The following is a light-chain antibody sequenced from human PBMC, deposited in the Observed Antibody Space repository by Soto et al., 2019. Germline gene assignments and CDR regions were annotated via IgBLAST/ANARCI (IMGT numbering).Light chain of an antibody. Sequence: QSVLTQPRSVSGSRGQSVTISCTGTSNDVGDYDYVSWYQQYPGKAPKLIIYDVNKRPSGVPDRFSGSKSGNTASLTISALQAEDEADYYCCSYAGGYTFVFGTGTKVTVL. J-gene: IGLJ1*01. CDR1: SNDVGDYDY. CDR3: CSYAGGYTFV. CDR2: DVN. V-gene: IGLV2-11*01.